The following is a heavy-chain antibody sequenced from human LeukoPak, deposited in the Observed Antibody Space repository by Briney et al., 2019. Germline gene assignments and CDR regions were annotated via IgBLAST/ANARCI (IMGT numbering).Heavy chain of an antibody. V-gene: IGHV5-51*01. J-gene: IGHJ4*02. D-gene: IGHD3-22*01. Sequence: LGESLKISCKGSGYSFTSYWIGWVRQMPGKGLEWMGIIYPGDSDTRYSPSFQGQVTISADKSISTAYLQWSSLKASDTAMYYCARHLAVGPYYYDPFGYWGQGTLVTVSS. CDR3: ARHLAVGPYYYDPFGY. CDR1: GYSFTSYW. CDR2: IYPGDSDT.